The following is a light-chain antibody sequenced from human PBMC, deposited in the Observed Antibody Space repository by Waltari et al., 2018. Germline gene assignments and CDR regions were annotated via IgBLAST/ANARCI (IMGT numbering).Light chain of an antibody. V-gene: IGKV4-1*01. CDR1: QSVLHTNNKNY. Sequence: DIVVTQSPDSLAVSLGERATINCKSSQSVLHTNNKNYLAWYQQKPGQPPKLLIYWASTRASGVPGRFSGSGSGTDFILTISSLQAEDVAVYYCQQYYSYPQTFGQGTKVEIK. CDR3: QQYYSYPQT. CDR2: WAS. J-gene: IGKJ1*01.